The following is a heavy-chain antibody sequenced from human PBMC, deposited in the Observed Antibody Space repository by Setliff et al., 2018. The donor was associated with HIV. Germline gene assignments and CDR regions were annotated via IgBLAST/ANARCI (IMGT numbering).Heavy chain of an antibody. CDR2: INPSGTT. D-gene: IGHD6-13*01. Sequence: SETLSLTCAVYGGSLGNYYWSWIRQPPGKGLELIAEINPSGTTNYNPSLKSRVTISVDTSKNQFSLKLSSVTAADTAMYYCVRGGDSSSWYWGRWFDPWGQGTLVTVSS. CDR3: VRGGDSSSWYWGRWFDP. J-gene: IGHJ5*02. CDR1: GGSLGNYY. V-gene: IGHV4-34*01.